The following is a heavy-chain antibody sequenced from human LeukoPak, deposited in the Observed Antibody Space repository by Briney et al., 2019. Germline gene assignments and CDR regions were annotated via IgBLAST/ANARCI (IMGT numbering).Heavy chain of an antibody. CDR1: GFTFSSYS. V-gene: IGHV3-21*01. CDR2: ISSSSSYI. CDR3: ARDRAGGYSYGYDFDY. D-gene: IGHD5-18*01. Sequence: GGSLRLSCAASGFTFSSYSMNWVRQAPGKGLEWVSSISSSSSYIYYADSVKGRFTISRDNAKNSLYLQMNSLRAEDTAVYYCARDRAGGYSYGYDFDYWGQGTLVTVSS. J-gene: IGHJ4*02.